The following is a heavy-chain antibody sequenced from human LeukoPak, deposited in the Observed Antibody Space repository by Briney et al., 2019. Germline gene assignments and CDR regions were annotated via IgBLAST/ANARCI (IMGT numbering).Heavy chain of an antibody. J-gene: IGHJ4*02. CDR1: GYSFSNFD. D-gene: IGHD2-2*01. CDR3: ARFASSSWHYFDY. Sequence: ASAKVSCKASGYSFSNFDINWVRRAPGQGLEWMGWMDPKTGNTGSAQKFQGRVTFTRDTSRTTAYMELSSLRSEDAAVYYCARFASSSWHYFDYWGQGTLVTISS. V-gene: IGHV1-8*03. CDR2: MDPKTGNT.